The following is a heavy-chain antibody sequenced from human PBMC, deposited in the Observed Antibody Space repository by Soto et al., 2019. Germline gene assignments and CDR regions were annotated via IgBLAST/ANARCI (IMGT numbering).Heavy chain of an antibody. CDR3: ASNSDRSYFDY. CDR1: GFTFSSYA. D-gene: IGHD4-4*01. CDR2: ISGSGGST. Sequence: PGGSLRLSCAASGFTFSSYAMSWVRQAPGKGLEWVSAISGSGGSTYYADSVKGRFTISRDNAKNSLYLQMNSLRAEDTAVYYCASNSDRSYFDYWGQGTLVTVSS. V-gene: IGHV3-23*01. J-gene: IGHJ4*02.